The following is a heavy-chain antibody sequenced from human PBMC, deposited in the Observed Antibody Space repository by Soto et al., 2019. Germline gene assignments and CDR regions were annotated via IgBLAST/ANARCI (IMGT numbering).Heavy chain of an antibody. CDR1: GGSLRSGSYY. Sequence: QVQLLESGTGLVKPSETLSLNCTVSGGSLRSGSYYWSWVRQPPGKGLEWIGYLRYSGSTNYNPSLKSRATISGDTSKKVFSLKLRSVTAADTGIYYCARVGGNTFQRWGQGTPVTVSS. D-gene: IGHD3-16*01. CDR3: ARVGGNTFQR. J-gene: IGHJ4*02. V-gene: IGHV4-61*03. CDR2: LRYSGST.